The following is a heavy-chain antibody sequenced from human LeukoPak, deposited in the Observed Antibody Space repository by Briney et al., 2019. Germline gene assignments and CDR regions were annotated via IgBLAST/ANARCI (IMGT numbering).Heavy chain of an antibody. CDR2: IIPIFGTA. Sequence: SVKVSCKASGGTFSSYAISWVRQAPGQGLEWMGGIIPIFGTANYAQKFQGRVTITADESTSTAYMELSSLRSEDTAVYYCARAPRGIGAAIDYWGQGTLVTVSS. J-gene: IGHJ4*02. V-gene: IGHV1-69*13. D-gene: IGHD3-16*01. CDR1: GGTFSSYA. CDR3: ARAPRGIGAAIDY.